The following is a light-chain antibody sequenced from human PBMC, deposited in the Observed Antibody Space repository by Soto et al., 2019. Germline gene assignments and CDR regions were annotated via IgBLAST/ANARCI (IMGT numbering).Light chain of an antibody. Sequence: EIVLTQSPGTLSLSPGERATLSCRASQSVSSSYLAWYQQKPGQAPRLLIYGASSRATGIPDRFSGSGSGTDFTLTISRLEPEDFAVYYCQQRSNLFTFGPGTTVEIK. CDR1: QSVSSSY. V-gene: IGKV3D-20*02. J-gene: IGKJ3*01. CDR3: QQRSNLFT. CDR2: GAS.